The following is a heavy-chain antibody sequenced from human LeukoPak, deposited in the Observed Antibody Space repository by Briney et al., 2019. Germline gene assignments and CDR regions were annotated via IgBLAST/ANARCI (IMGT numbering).Heavy chain of an antibody. CDR3: ARGDLQLWRIGL. V-gene: IGHV4-59*12. J-gene: IGHJ4*02. Sequence: SETLSLTCTVSGGSISSYYWSWIRQPPGKGLEWIGYIYYSGSANYNPSLKSRVTISVDTSKNQFSLKLSSVTAADTAVYYCARGDLQLWRIGLWGQGTLVTVSS. CDR2: IYYSGSA. CDR1: GGSISSYY. D-gene: IGHD5-18*01.